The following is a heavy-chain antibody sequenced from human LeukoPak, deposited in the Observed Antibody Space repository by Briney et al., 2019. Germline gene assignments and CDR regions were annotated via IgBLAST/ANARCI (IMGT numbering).Heavy chain of an antibody. Sequence: SETLSLTCTVSGGSISSYYWSWIRQPPGKGLEWIGYIYYSGSTNYNPSLKSRVTISVDTSKNQFSLKLSSVTAADTAVYYCARGIFWGGGYYFDYWGQGTLVTVSS. V-gene: IGHV4-59*08. CDR1: GGSISSYY. J-gene: IGHJ4*02. CDR2: IYYSGST. CDR3: ARGIFWGGGYYFDY. D-gene: IGHD3-16*01.